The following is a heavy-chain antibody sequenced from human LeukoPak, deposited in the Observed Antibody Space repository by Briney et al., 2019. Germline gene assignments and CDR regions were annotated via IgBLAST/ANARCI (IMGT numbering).Heavy chain of an antibody. CDR2: IGYDGSNK. CDR3: AKDIYYDSSAFFDY. J-gene: IGHJ4*02. V-gene: IGHV3-30*18. CDR1: GFSFSSYG. Sequence: GGSLSLSCAASGFSFSSYGLHWVRQGPGQGLEWVAVIGYDGSNKYYADSVKGRFTISRDISKNTLYLQMNSRRTEDTAVYFCAKDIYYDSSAFFDYWGQGTLVTVSS. D-gene: IGHD3-22*01.